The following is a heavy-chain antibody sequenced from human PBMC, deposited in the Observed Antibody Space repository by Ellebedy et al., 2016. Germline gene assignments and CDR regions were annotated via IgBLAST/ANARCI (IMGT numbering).Heavy chain of an antibody. J-gene: IGHJ4*02. Sequence: SQTLSLTCAISGDSVSMKIGGWNWIRQSPSRGLEWLGRTYYRSKWFNDYAVSVKSRITVNPDTSKNQFSLQLNSVTPEDTAVYYCARGWLRSGFDSWGQGTLVTISS. CDR3: ARGWLRSGFDS. V-gene: IGHV6-1*01. D-gene: IGHD5-12*01. CDR1: GDSVSMKIGG. CDR2: TYYRSKWFN.